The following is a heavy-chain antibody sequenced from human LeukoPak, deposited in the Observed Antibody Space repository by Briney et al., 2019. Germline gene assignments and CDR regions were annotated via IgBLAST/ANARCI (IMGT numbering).Heavy chain of an antibody. CDR2: INPNSGGT. Sequence: ASVTVSCKASGYTFTGYYMHWVRQAPGQGLEWMGWINPNSGGTNYAQKFQGRVTMTRDTSISTAYMELSRLRSDDTAVYYCARVRQIGYCSGGSCYNLDYWGQGTLVTVSS. J-gene: IGHJ4*02. V-gene: IGHV1-2*02. CDR1: GYTFTGYY. CDR3: ARVRQIGYCSGGSCYNLDY. D-gene: IGHD2-15*01.